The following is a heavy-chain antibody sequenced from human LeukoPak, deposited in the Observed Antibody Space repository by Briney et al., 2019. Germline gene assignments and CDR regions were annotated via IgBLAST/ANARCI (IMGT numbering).Heavy chain of an antibody. CDR1: GFIFSHNW. CDR2: LKPDGSDK. J-gene: IGHJ4*02. V-gene: IGHV3-7*01. Sequence: PGGSLRLSCAASGFIFSHNWMSWVRQVPGKGLEWVSNLKPDGSDKYYVASVKGRFTISRDNAKNSLYLQMDSLRAEDTAVYYCASELQWSFYYWGQGSLVTVSS. D-gene: IGHD2-15*01. CDR3: ASELQWSFYY.